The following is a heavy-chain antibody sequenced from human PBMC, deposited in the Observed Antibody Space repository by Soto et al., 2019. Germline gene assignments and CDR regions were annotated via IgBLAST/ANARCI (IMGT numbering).Heavy chain of an antibody. Sequence: SETLSLTCNVSGDSITTDGYSWSWIRQPPGKGVEWIGYIYHTGTAYYNPSLKSRVTLSVDRSKNQFSLSLSSMTAADTAVYYCARGVDFEGFSPYGMDVWGQGTTVTVSS. V-gene: IGHV4-30-2*01. CDR2: IYHTGTA. J-gene: IGHJ6*02. D-gene: IGHD3-3*01. CDR3: ARGVDFEGFSPYGMDV. CDR1: GDSITTDGYS.